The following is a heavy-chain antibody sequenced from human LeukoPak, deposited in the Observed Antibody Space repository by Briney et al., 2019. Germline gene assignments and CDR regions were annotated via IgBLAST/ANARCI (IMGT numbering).Heavy chain of an antibody. V-gene: IGHV3-30*02. J-gene: IGHJ4*02. D-gene: IGHD6-25*01. CDR2: IRYDGSNK. Sequence: GGSLRLSCAASGFTFSSYGMHWVRQAPGKGLEWVAFIRYDGSNKYYADSVKGRFTISRDNAKNSLYLQMNSLRAEDTAVYSCVSSRIAAALPFDYWGQGTLVTVSS. CDR1: GFTFSSYG. CDR3: VSSRIAAALPFDY.